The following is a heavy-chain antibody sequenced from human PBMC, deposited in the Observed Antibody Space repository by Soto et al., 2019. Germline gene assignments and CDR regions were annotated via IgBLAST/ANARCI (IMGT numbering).Heavy chain of an antibody. J-gene: IGHJ4*02. Sequence: VGSLRLSCAASGFSFGSNALSWVRQAPGKGLEWVSTISGSDGKTFYADSVKGRFSISRDTSQNTLYLQMNSLRADDTAIYYCARWSYLDYWGQGTRVTGSS. CDR1: GFSFGSNA. D-gene: IGHD3-3*01. V-gene: IGHV3-23*01. CDR3: ARWSYLDY. CDR2: ISGSDGKT.